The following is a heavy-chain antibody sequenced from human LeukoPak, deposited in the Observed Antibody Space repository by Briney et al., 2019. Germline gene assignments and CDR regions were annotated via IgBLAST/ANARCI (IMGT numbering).Heavy chain of an antibody. D-gene: IGHD4-17*01. CDR1: GFTFSSYG. V-gene: IGHV3-30*02. Sequence: TGGSLRLSCAASGFTFSSYGMHWVRQAPGKGLEWAAFIRYDGSNKYYADSVKGRFTISRDNSKNTLYLQMNSLRAEDTAVYYCAKDRRGDYVGSNFDYWGQGTLVTVSS. CDR3: AKDRRGDYVGSNFDY. J-gene: IGHJ4*02. CDR2: IRYDGSNK.